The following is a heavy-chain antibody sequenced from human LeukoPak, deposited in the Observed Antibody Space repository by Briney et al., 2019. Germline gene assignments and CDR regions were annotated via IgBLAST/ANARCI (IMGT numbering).Heavy chain of an antibody. D-gene: IGHD3-3*01. J-gene: IGHJ4*02. V-gene: IGHV3-23*01. CDR2: ISSSGGST. CDR3: AKVMGVFGVRKGAYYFDY. Sequence: PGGSLRLSCAASGFTFSSYAMSWVRQAPGKGLEWVSAISSSGGSTSYADSAKGRLPIPRNNSRNTLYLQMNSLGAEDTAVYYCAKVMGVFGVRKGAYYFDYWGQGTLVTVSS. CDR1: GFTFSSYA.